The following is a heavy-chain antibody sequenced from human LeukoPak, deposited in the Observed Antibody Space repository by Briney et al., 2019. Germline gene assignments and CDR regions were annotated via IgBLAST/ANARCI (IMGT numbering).Heavy chain of an antibody. D-gene: IGHD3-10*01. V-gene: IGHV3-21*01. CDR3: ARVLSQASGSGSYLY. CDR2: ISGGSSSI. CDR1: GFTFSTFY. J-gene: IGHJ4*02. Sequence: KTGGSLRLSCAASGFTFSTFYMNWVRQSPGKGLEWVSSISGGSSSIYYADSVKGRFTISRDNAKNSLYLQMNSLRAEDTAVYYCARVLSQASGSGSYLYWGPGTLVTVSS.